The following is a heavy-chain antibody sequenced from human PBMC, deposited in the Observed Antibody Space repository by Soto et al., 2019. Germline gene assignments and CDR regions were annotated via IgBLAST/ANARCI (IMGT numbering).Heavy chain of an antibody. CDR2: IYSGGST. D-gene: IGHD6-13*01. CDR3: ARDSGKGIAAAVVDL. J-gene: IGHJ5*02. CDR1: GFTVSSNY. V-gene: IGHV3-66*01. Sequence: PGGSLRLSCAASGFTVSSNYMSWVRQAPGKGLEWVSVIYSGGSTYYADSVKGRFTISRDNSKNTLYLQMNSLRAEDTAVYYCARDSGKGIAAAVVDLWGQGTLVTVSS.